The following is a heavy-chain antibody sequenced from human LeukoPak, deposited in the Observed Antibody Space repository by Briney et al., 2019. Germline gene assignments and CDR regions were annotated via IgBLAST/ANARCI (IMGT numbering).Heavy chain of an antibody. D-gene: IGHD3-22*01. CDR1: DSTLTSYA. V-gene: IGHV3-23*01. CDR3: AKDGPYYYDSSGYIMT. J-gene: IGHJ5*02. Sequence: GGSLRLSCEASDSTLTSYALSWVRQAPGKGLDWVSAISGSGGSTYYADSVKGRFTISRDNSKNTLYLQMNSLRAEDTAVYYCAKDGPYYYDSSGYIMTWGQGTLVTVSS. CDR2: ISGSGGST.